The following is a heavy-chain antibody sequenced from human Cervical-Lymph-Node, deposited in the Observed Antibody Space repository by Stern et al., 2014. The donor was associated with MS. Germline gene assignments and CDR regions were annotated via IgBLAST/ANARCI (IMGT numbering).Heavy chain of an antibody. D-gene: IGHD2-2*01. J-gene: IGHJ1*01. Sequence: QVQLVQSGAEVKKPGASVKVSCKASGYTLTSYAMQWVRQAPGQGLEWMGRINAGNGDTKYAQKFQDRVTVTRDTSANTAYMELTNLTSEDTAVYYCATGLSTISFLIRHCGQGTLVTVSS. CDR1: GYTLTSYA. CDR2: INAGNGDT. V-gene: IGHV1-3*01. CDR3: ATGLSTISFLIRH.